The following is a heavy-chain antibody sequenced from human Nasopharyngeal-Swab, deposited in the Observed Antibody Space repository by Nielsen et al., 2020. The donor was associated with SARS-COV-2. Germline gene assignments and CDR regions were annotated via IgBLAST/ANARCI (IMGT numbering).Heavy chain of an antibody. CDR1: GFTFSSYG. Sequence: GESLKISCAASGFTFSSYGMHWVRQAPGKGLEWVAVISYDGSNKYYADSVKGRFTISRDNSKNTLYLQMNSLRAEDTAVYYCARGEVTTMGYWGQGTLVTVSS. J-gene: IGHJ4*02. D-gene: IGHD4-17*01. V-gene: IGHV3-30*03. CDR2: ISYDGSNK. CDR3: ARGEVTTMGY.